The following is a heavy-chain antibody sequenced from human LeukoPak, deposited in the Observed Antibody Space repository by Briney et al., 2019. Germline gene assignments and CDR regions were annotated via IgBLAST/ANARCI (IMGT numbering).Heavy chain of an antibody. V-gene: IGHV4-4*02. Sequence: GTLSLTCAVSGGSSSGSNWWTWVRQSPGKGLEWIGEIYHGGSTNYNPSLKSRVTISVDKSKNQFSLNVNSVTAADTAVYYCARTGNTAMVPLDYWGQGTLVTVSS. D-gene: IGHD5-18*01. CDR2: IYHGGST. CDR3: ARTGNTAMVPLDY. J-gene: IGHJ4*02. CDR1: GGSSSGSNW.